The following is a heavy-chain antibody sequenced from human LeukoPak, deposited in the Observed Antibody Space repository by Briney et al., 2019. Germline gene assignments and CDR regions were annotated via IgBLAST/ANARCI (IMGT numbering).Heavy chain of an antibody. V-gene: IGHV3-11*03. CDR1: GFTFSDYY. CDR2: ISSGSSST. D-gene: IGHD6-13*01. J-gene: IGHJ4*02. Sequence: GGSLRLSCAASGFTFSDYYMSWIRQAPGKGLQCISYISSGSSSTNYAVSVRGRFTISRDNAKKSLFLQMNSLRDEDTAVYYCARWRRQLAFDSWGQGTLVSVSS. CDR3: ARWRRQLAFDS.